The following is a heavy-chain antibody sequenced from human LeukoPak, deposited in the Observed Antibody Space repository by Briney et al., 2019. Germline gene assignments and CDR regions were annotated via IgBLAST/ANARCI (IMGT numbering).Heavy chain of an antibody. CDR3: ASFSDYGNNWFDP. CDR2: INHSGST. CDR1: GGSFSGYY. Sequence: SETLSLTCAVYGGSFSGYYWSWIRQPPGKGLEWIGEINHSGSTNYNPSLKSRVTISVDTSKNQFSLKLSSVTAADTAVYYCASFSDYGNNWFDPWGQGTLVTVSS. J-gene: IGHJ5*02. D-gene: IGHD4-17*01. V-gene: IGHV4-34*01.